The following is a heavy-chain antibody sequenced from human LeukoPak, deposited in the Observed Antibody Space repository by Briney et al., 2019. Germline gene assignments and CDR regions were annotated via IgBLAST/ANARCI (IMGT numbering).Heavy chain of an antibody. CDR1: GFTFSSYG. V-gene: IGHV3-30*02. J-gene: IGHJ4*02. Sequence: GGSLRLSCAASGFTFSSYGMHWVRQAPGKGLEWVAFIRYDGSNKYYADSVKGRFTISRDNPKNTLYLQMNSLRAEDTAVYYCAKESTYGSGSYYYFDYWGQGTLVTVSS. CDR2: IRYDGSNK. CDR3: AKESTYGSGSYYYFDY. D-gene: IGHD3-10*01.